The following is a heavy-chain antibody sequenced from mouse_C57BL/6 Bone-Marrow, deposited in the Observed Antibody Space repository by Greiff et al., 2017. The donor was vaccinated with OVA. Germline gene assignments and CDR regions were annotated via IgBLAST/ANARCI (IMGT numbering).Heavy chain of an antibody. J-gene: IGHJ1*03. CDR2: ISYSGST. V-gene: IGHV3-8*01. CDR3: ARFHYGSSQYFDV. D-gene: IGHD1-1*01. Sequence: EVHLVESGPGLAKPSQTLSLTCSVTGYSITSDYWNWIRKFPGNKLEYMGYISYSGSTYYNPSLKSRISITRDTSKNQYYLQLNSVTTEDTATYYCARFHYGSSQYFDVWGTGTTVTVSS. CDR1: GYSITSDY.